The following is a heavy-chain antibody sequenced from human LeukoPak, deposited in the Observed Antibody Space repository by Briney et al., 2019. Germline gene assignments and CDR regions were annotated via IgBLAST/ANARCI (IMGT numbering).Heavy chain of an antibody. J-gene: IGHJ4*02. CDR1: GFTFSSYA. V-gene: IGHV3-23*01. CDR2: ISGSGGST. CDR3: AKPMEYQLLSDY. Sequence: GSLRLSCAASGFTFSSYAMSWVRQAPGKGLEWVSAISGSGGSTYYADSVKGRFTISRDNSKNTLYLQMNRLRAEDTAVYYCAKPMEYQLLSDYWGQGTLVTVSS. D-gene: IGHD2-2*01.